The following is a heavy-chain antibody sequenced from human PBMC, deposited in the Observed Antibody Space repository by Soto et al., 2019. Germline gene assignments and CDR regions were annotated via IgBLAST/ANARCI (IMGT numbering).Heavy chain of an antibody. J-gene: IGHJ4*02. V-gene: IGHV5-10-1*03. CDR3: ARRRIAVAGTPGFDY. Sequence: EVQLVQSGAEVKKPGESLRISCKGSGYSFTSYWITWVRQMPGKGLEWMGRIDPSDSYTKYSPSFQGHVTISADKSISTAYLQWSSLTASDTAMYYCARRRIAVAGTPGFDYWGQGTLVTVSS. CDR2: IDPSDSYT. CDR1: GYSFTSYW. D-gene: IGHD6-19*01.